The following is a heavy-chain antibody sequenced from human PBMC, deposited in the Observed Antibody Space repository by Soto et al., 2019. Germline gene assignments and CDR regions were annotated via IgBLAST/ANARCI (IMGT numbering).Heavy chain of an antibody. V-gene: IGHV2-5*02. CDR2: IYWDDDK. CDR1: GFSLSSTRMA. J-gene: IGHJ4*02. D-gene: IGHD5-12*01. Sequence: QITLKESGPTLVKPTQSLALTCTFSGFSLSSTRMAVGWMRQPPGKALERLALIYWDDDKRNSPFLKSRLTITKDTSKNQVVLTMSNMDPVDTARYYCAHIVVADLGYYFDYWGQGTLVTVSS. CDR3: AHIVVADLGYYFDY.